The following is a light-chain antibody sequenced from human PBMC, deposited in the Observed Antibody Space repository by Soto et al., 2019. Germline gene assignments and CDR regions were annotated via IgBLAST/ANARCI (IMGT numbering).Light chain of an antibody. CDR1: SSDVGSYHC. V-gene: IGLV2-14*01. CDR2: EVT. Sequence: QSALTQPASVSGSPGQSITISCTGTSSDVGSYHCVSWYQHRPGRAPKLIIYEVTNRHSGVSNRFSGSKSGNTASLRISDLQSEDEDDYYCNSYTSTSARVFGTGTKVKVL. J-gene: IGLJ1*01. CDR3: NSYTSTSARV.